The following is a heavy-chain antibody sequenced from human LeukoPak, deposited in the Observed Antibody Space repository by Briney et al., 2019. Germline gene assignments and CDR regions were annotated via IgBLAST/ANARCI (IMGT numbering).Heavy chain of an antibody. CDR3: ARVPSGSYYVDY. Sequence: PGGSLRLSCAASGFTFSSYSMTSVRQAPGKGLEWDSSISSSSSYIYYADSVKGRFTISRDNANNPLYLQMNSLRAAETSVYYCARVPSGSYYVDYWGQGTLVTVSS. CDR1: GFTFSSYS. J-gene: IGHJ4*02. V-gene: IGHV3-21*01. CDR2: ISSSSSYI. D-gene: IGHD2-15*01.